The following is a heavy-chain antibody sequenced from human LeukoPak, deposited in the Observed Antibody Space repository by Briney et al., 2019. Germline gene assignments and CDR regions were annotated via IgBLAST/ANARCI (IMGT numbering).Heavy chain of an antibody. CDR1: GGSISSYY. D-gene: IGHD1-26*01. J-gene: IGHJ3*02. CDR3: ARKGSIVGAFDAFDI. CDR2: IYYSGST. Sequence: SETLSLTCTVSGGSISSYYWSWIRQPPGKGLEWIGYIYYSGSTNYNPSLKSRVTISVDTSKNQFSLKLSSVTAADTAVYYCARKGSIVGAFDAFDIWGQGTMVTVSS. V-gene: IGHV4-59*12.